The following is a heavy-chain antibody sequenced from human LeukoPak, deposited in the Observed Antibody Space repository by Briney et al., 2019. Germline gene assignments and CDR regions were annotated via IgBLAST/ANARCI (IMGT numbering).Heavy chain of an antibody. J-gene: IGHJ4*02. CDR2: IYYSGST. Sequence: SETLSLTCTVSGGSISSGGYYWGWIRQHPGKGLEWIGYIYYSGSTYYNPSLKSRVTISVDTSKNQFSLKLSSVTAADTAVYYCARGGRHYYDSSGYYLFDYWGQGTLVTVSS. CDR1: GGSISSGGYY. CDR3: ARGGRHYYDSSGYYLFDY. D-gene: IGHD3-22*01. V-gene: IGHV4-31*03.